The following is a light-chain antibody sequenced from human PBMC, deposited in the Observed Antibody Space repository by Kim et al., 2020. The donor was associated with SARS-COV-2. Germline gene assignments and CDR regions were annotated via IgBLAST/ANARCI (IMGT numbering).Light chain of an antibody. CDR3: NSRDRSGNHWV. Sequence: SSELTQDPAVTVALGQTVRITCQGDSLRSYYASRYQQKPGQAPVLVIYGKNNRPSGIPNRFSGSSSGNTASLTITGAQAEGEADYYCNSRDRSGNHWVFGGGTQLTVL. CDR2: GKN. V-gene: IGLV3-19*01. CDR1: SLRSYY. J-gene: IGLJ3*02.